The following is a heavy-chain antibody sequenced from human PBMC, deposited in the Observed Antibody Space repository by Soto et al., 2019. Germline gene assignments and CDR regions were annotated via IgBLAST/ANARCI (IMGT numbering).Heavy chain of an antibody. CDR3: ARARMYSGAYDDY. CDR2: ITPYNGNA. Sequence: QVQLVQSGAEVENPGASVKVSCNASGYTFSNFGINWVRQAPGQGLEWMGWITPYNGNANYAQKYQDRLTVTTDTSTNTAYLELRSLRSDDTAVYFCARARMYSGAYDDYWGQGTLVTVSS. CDR1: GYTFSNFG. J-gene: IGHJ4*02. D-gene: IGHD1-26*01. V-gene: IGHV1-18*04.